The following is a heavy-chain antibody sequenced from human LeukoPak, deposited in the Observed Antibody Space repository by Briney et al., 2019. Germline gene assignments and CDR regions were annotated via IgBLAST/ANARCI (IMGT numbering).Heavy chain of an antibody. CDR3: ARGARGVVPAAISGY. J-gene: IGHJ4*02. V-gene: IGHV1-46*01. CDR2: INPSGGST. Sequence: ASVKVSCKASGYTFTGYYMHWVRQAPGQGLEWMGIINPSGGSTSYAQKFQGRVTMTRDTSTSTVYMELSSLRSEDTAVYYCARGARGVVPAAISGYWGQGTLVTVSS. D-gene: IGHD2-2*01. CDR1: GYTFTGYY.